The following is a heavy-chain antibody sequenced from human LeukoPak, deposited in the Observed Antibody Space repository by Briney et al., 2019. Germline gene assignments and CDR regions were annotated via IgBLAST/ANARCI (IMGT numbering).Heavy chain of an antibody. Sequence: GGSLRLSCAASGFIVSSNYMSWVRQAPGKGLEWVSVIYSGGSTYYADSVKGRFTISRDNSKNTLYLQMNSLRAEDTAVYYCARSRSGSGSYNDYWGQGTLVTVSS. J-gene: IGHJ4*02. CDR3: ARSRSGSGSYNDY. V-gene: IGHV3-53*01. CDR2: IYSGGST. CDR1: GFIVSSNY. D-gene: IGHD3-10*01.